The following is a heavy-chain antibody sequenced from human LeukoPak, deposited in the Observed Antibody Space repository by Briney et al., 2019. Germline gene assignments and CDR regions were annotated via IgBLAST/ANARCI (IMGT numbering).Heavy chain of an antibody. Sequence: GGSLRLSCAASGFTFSDYYMSWIRQAPGKGLEWVSYISSSGSTIYYADSVKGRFTISRDNAKNSLYLQMNSLRAEDTAVYYCASKLVVVSSIDYWGQGTLVTVSS. CDR1: GFTFSDYY. CDR3: ASKLVVVSSIDY. J-gene: IGHJ4*02. V-gene: IGHV3-11*04. CDR2: ISSSGSTI. D-gene: IGHD3-22*01.